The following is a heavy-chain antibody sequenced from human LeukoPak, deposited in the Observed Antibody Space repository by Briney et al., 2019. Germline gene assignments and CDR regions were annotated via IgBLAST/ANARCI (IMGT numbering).Heavy chain of an antibody. CDR1: GFPFGTYW. D-gene: IGHD4-17*01. CDR3: ARQATVTTNKLFDY. J-gene: IGHJ4*02. CDR2: IKQDGSEI. Sequence: GGSLRLSCAASGFPFGTYWMNWVRQAPGKGLEWVANIKQDGSEIYYVDSVKGRFTISRDNAKNSLYLQMNSLRAEDTAVYYCARQATVTTNKLFDYWGQGTLVTVSS. V-gene: IGHV3-7*03.